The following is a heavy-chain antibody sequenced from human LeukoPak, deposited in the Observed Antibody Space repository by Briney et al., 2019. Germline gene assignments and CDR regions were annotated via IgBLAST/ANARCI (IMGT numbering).Heavy chain of an antibody. J-gene: IGHJ4*02. V-gene: IGHV3-23*01. Sequence: PGGSLGLSYAASGFPFTNYAMTWARQAPAKGLEWVSGISEGVGNTYYADSVKGRFTISRDHSKNTLYLQMNSLRAEDTALYYCTKREKGTTGISFDYWGQGTLVTVSS. CDR3: TKREKGTTGISFDY. CDR1: GFPFTNYA. D-gene: IGHD4-17*01. CDR2: ISEGVGNT.